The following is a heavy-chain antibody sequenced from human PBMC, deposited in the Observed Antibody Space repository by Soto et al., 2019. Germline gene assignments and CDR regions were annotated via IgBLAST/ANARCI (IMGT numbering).Heavy chain of an antibody. D-gene: IGHD3-16*02. J-gene: IGHJ5*02. CDR1: GGSISRSSYY. CDR2: IYYSGST. Sequence: SSETLSLTCTVSGGSISRSSYYWGWIRQPPGKGLEWIGSIYYSGSTYYNPSLESRVSISVDTSRNQFSLKLRSVTAADTAVYYCGVWGTYRQNWFDPWGQGTLVTVSS. CDR3: GVWGTYRQNWFDP. V-gene: IGHV4-39*01.